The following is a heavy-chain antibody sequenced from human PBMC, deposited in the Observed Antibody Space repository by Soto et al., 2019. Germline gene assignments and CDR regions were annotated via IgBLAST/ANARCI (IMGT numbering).Heavy chain of an antibody. CDR2: ISSSGSTI. V-gene: IGHV3-48*03. CDR1: GFTFSSYE. Sequence: QLWGSLRLSCAASGFTFSSYEMNWVRQAPGKGLEWVSYISSSGSTIYHADSVKGRFTISRDNAKNSLYLQMNSLRAEDTAVYYCARDCAPNYYDSSGYSPWGQGTLVTVSS. J-gene: IGHJ5*02. D-gene: IGHD3-22*01. CDR3: ARDCAPNYYDSSGYSP.